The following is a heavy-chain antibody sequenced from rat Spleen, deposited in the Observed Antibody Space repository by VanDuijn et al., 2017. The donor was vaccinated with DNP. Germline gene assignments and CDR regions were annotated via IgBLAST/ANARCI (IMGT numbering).Heavy chain of an antibody. Sequence: EVQLVASGGGLVQPGRSLKLSCAASGIIFSDHYMAWVRQAPKKGLEWVATIDTSSSRTYYPDSVKGRFTFSRDNEKSSLYLQMDSLRSEDTATYYCARPTLDYWGQGVMVTVSS. CDR3: ARPTLDY. J-gene: IGHJ2*01. V-gene: IGHV5-7*01. D-gene: IGHD1-11*01. CDR1: GIIFSDHY. CDR2: IDTSSSRT.